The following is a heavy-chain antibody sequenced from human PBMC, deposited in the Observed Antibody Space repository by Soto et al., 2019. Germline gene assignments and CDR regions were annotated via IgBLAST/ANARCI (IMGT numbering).Heavy chain of an antibody. V-gene: IGHV1-18*04. CDR3: AREGILGLFDAYDL. J-gene: IGHJ3*01. CDR1: VFTSSG. CDR2: ISTHNGNT. D-gene: IGHD3-3*01. Sequence: GASVKVSCKASVFTSSGISWVRQAPGQRLEWMGWISTHNGNTIYAQRFQGRVIMTMGTSTTTVYMELRSLRPDDTAVYLCAREGILGLFDAYDLWGQGTMVTVSS.